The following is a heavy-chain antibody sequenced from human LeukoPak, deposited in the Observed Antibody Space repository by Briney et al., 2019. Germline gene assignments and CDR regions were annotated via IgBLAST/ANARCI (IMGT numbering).Heavy chain of an antibody. CDR2: ISGSGGST. V-gene: IGHV3-23*01. J-gene: IGHJ6*04. CDR3: AKARTNYYYYYGMDV. Sequence: GGPLRLSCAASGFTFSSYAMSWVRQAPGEGLEWVSAISGSGGSTYYGDSGKGRFTISTDNSKNTLYLQMNSLRAEDTAVYYCAKARTNYYYYYGMDVWGKGTTVAVSS. CDR1: GFTFSSYA.